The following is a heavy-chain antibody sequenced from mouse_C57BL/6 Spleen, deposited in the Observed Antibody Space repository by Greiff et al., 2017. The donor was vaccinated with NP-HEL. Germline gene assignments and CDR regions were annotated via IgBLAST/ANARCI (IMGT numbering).Heavy chain of an antibody. J-gene: IGHJ2*01. Sequence: QVQLQQPGAELVKPGASVKLSCKASGYTFTSYWMHWVKQRPGQGLEWIGKIGPGSGSTYYNEKFKGKATLTADKSSSTAYMQLSSLTSEDSAVYFCARWGERGGCWGQGTTLTVSS. CDR3: ARWGERGGC. V-gene: IGHV1-64*01. D-gene: IGHD1-2*01. CDR1: GYTFTSYW. CDR2: IGPGSGST.